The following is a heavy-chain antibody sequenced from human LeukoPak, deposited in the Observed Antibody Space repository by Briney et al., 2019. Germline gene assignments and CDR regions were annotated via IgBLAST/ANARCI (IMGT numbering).Heavy chain of an antibody. CDR3: ARFNLPREWELPVSWFDP. CDR2: IYYSGST. Sequence: SETLSLTCTVSGGSISSYYWSWLRQPPGKGLEWLGYIYYSGSTNYNPSLKSRVTISVDTSKNQFSLKLSSVTAADTAVYYCARFNLPREWELPVSWFDPWGQGTLVTVSS. CDR1: GGSISSYY. J-gene: IGHJ5*02. V-gene: IGHV4-59*01. D-gene: IGHD1-26*01.